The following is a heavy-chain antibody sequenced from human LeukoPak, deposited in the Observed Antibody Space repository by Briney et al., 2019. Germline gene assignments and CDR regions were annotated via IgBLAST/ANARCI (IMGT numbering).Heavy chain of an antibody. CDR1: GYTFTSYY. D-gene: IGHD2-8*01. CDR3: ARDIVLMVYANPGDY. Sequence: ASVKVSCKASGYTFTSYYMHWVRQAPGQGLEWMGIINPSGGSTSYAQKFQGRVTMTRDMSTSTVYMELSSLGSEDTAVYYCARDIVLMVYANPGDYWGQGTLVTVSS. CDR2: INPSGGST. J-gene: IGHJ4*02. V-gene: IGHV1-46*01.